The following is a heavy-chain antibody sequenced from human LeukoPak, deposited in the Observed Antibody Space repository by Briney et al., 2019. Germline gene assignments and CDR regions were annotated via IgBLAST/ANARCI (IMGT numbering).Heavy chain of an antibody. D-gene: IGHD4-17*01. J-gene: IGHJ4*02. CDR1: GGSISSSSYY. Sequence: SETLSLTCTVSGGSISSSSYYWGWIRQPPGKGLEWIGSIYYSGSTYYNPSLKSRVTISVDTSKNQFSLKLSSVTVADTAVYYCARHAFYGDYADYWGQGTLVTVSS. V-gene: IGHV4-39*01. CDR3: ARHAFYGDYADY. CDR2: IYYSGST.